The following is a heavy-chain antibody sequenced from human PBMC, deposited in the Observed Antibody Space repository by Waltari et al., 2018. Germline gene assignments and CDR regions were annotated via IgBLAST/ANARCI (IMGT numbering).Heavy chain of an antibody. CDR2: IYYSGST. Sequence: QLQLQESGPGLVKPSQTLSLTCTVSGGSISRGGYSLSWIRQHPGKGLEWIGYIYYSGSTYYNPSLKSRVTISVDTSKNQFSLKLSSVTAADTAVYYCARAVPLYDFWSGYAYGMDVWGQGTTVTVSS. J-gene: IGHJ6*02. CDR1: GGSISRGGYS. V-gene: IGHV4-31*03. CDR3: ARAVPLYDFWSGYAYGMDV. D-gene: IGHD3-3*01.